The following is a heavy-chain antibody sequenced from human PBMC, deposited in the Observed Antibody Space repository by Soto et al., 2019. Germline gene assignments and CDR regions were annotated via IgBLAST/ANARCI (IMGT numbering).Heavy chain of an antibody. D-gene: IGHD4-17*01. CDR2: ISYDGSNK. Sequence: GGSLRLSCAASGFTFSSYAMHWVRQAPGKGLEWVAVISYDGSNKYYADSVKGRFTISRDNSKNTLYLQMNSLRAEDTAVYYCARDHGDYAFERLFDYWGQGTLVTVSS. CDR3: ARDHGDYAFERLFDY. V-gene: IGHV3-30-3*01. J-gene: IGHJ4*02. CDR1: GFTFSSYA.